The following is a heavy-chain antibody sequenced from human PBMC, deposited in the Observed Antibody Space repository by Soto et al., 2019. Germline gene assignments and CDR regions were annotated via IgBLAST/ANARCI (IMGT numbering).Heavy chain of an antibody. CDR1: GYTFTSYY. Sequence: ASVKVSCKASGYTFTSYYMHWVRQAPGQGLEWMGMINPSGSSTSYAQKFQGRVTMIRDTSTRTVYMEMSSLRSEDTAVYYCARELAAAGPYYYYYGLDVWGQ. D-gene: IGHD6-13*01. CDR2: INPSGSST. CDR3: ARELAAAGPYYYYYGLDV. V-gene: IGHV1-46*03. J-gene: IGHJ6*01.